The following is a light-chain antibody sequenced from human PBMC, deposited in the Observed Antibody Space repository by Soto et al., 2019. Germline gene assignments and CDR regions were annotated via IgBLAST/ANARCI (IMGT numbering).Light chain of an antibody. Sequence: EIVMTQSPATLSVSPGERATLSCRASQSVNSNLAWYRQKPGQAPRLLISDASTRATGVPARFSGSGSGTEFTLTISSPQSEGSGIYYCQQYNFWPPLTFGGGTKVEIK. CDR1: QSVNSN. J-gene: IGKJ4*01. V-gene: IGKV3-15*01. CDR3: QQYNFWPPLT. CDR2: DAS.